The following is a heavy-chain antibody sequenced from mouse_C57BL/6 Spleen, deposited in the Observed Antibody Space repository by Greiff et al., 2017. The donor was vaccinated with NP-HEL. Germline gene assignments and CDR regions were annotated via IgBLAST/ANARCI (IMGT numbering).Heavy chain of an antibody. Sequence: EVQLVESGGGLVQPKGSLKLSCAASGFTFNTYAMHWVRQAPGKGLEWVARIRSKSSNYATYYADSVKDRFTISRDASQSILYLQRSNLKTEDTAMYCCVRRDYDYGWFAYWGQGTLVTVSA. D-gene: IGHD2-4*01. CDR3: VRRDYDYGWFAY. V-gene: IGHV10-3*01. J-gene: IGHJ3*01. CDR1: GFTFNTYA. CDR2: IRSKSSNYAT.